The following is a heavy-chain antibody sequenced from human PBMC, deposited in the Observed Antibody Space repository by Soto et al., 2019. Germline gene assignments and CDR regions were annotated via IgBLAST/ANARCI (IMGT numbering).Heavy chain of an antibody. CDR1: GYTFTGYY. D-gene: IGHD3-10*01. J-gene: IGHJ4*02. Sequence: QVQLVQSGAEVKKPGASVKVSCKASGYTFTGYYMHWVRQAPGQGLEWMGWINPNSGGTNYAQKFEGRVTMTRDTSISTAYRELSRLRSDDTAVYYCARGPIMVRGVPSLDYWGQGTLVTVSS. CDR2: INPNSGGT. V-gene: IGHV1-2*02. CDR3: ARGPIMVRGVPSLDY.